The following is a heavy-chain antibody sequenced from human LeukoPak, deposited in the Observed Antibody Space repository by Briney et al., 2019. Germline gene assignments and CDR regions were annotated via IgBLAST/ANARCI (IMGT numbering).Heavy chain of an antibody. CDR2: IFYSGST. Sequence: PSETLSLTCTVSGGSISSSGHFWGWIRQPPGKALEWIGSIFYSGSTYYNPSLKSRVTISVDTSKNQFSLKLSSVTATDTAVYYCARGHIVVVSAAITPFDYWGQGTLVTVSS. V-gene: IGHV4-39*02. CDR1: GGSISSSGHF. J-gene: IGHJ4*02. CDR3: ARGHIVVVSAAITPFDY. D-gene: IGHD2-2*01.